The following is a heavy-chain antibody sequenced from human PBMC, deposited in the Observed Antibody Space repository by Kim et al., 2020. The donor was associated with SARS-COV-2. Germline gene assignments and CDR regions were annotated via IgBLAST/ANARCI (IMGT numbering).Heavy chain of an antibody. CDR3: ARASETTLCEI. D-gene: IGHD1-7*01. CDR2: IFYSGST. V-gene: IGHV4-61*01. CDR1: GASVSYSSYF. Sequence: SETLSLTCTVSGASVSYSSYFWTWIRQPPGKGLEWIGYIFYSGSTNYNPSLKSRVTMSLDTSKNQFSLNLNSVTAADTAVYYCARASETTLCEIWGQGTLVTVSS. J-gene: IGHJ4*02.